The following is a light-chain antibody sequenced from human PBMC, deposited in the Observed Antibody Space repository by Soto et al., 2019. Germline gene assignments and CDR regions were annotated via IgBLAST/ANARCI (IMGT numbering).Light chain of an antibody. CDR2: GAS. CDR1: STVDSIY. Sequence: ETVLTQSPGTLSLSPGERASLSCRASSTVDSIYLAWYQQKPGQAPRLLIYGASNRATGIPDRFSGSGSGTDFTLTISRLEPEDFAVYYCQQYRSPLTFGGGTKV. V-gene: IGKV3-20*01. J-gene: IGKJ4*01. CDR3: QQYRSPLT.